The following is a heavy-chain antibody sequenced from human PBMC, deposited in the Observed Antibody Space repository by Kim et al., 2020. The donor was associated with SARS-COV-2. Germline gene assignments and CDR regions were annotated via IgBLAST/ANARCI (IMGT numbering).Heavy chain of an antibody. Sequence: GGSLRLSCAASGFSFSSYAMSWVRQAPGKGLEWVSAISASGGDTFYAASVMKGRFTISRDNSKNTLYLQISTLRAEDTAVYYCAQYLQSGAEYWGQ. CDR3: AQYLQSGAEY. CDR2: ISASGGDT. V-gene: IGHV3-23*01. J-gene: IGHJ4*02. D-gene: IGHD3-10*01. CDR1: GFSFSSYA.